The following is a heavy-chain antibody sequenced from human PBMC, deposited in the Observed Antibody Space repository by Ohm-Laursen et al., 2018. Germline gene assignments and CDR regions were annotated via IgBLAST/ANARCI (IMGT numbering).Heavy chain of an antibody. CDR2: ISRNSGKR. Sequence: SLRLSCTASGFTFDDYAMHWVRQPPGKGLEWVSGISRNSGKRGYADSVKGRFIISRDNAKNSLYLQMNSLRAEDTALYYCAKDIGCGGDCYSGEFDYWGQGTLVAVSS. D-gene: IGHD2-21*02. CDR3: AKDIGCGGDCYSGEFDY. CDR1: GFTFDDYA. J-gene: IGHJ4*02. V-gene: IGHV3-9*01.